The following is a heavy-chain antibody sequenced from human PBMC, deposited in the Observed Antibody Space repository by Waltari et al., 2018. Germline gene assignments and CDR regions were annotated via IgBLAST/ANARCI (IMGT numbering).Heavy chain of an antibody. J-gene: IGHJ4*02. CDR3: AKGWNYSFDY. Sequence: QVQLVESGGVVVQPGGSLRLSCSASGFTFSRYGMHWVRQAPGKGLEWVAFIRYDGSNKYYADSVKGRFTISRDNSKNTLYLQMNSLRAEDTAVYYCAKGWNYSFDYWGQGTLVTVSS. CDR1: GFTFSRYG. D-gene: IGHD1-7*01. V-gene: IGHV3-30*02. CDR2: IRYDGSNK.